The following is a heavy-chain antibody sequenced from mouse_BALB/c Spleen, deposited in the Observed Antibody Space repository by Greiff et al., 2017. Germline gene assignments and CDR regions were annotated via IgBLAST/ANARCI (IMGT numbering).Heavy chain of an antibody. CDR1: GYTFTSYV. CDR2: INPYNDGT. CDR3: AREASSGPWFAY. J-gene: IGHJ3*01. V-gene: IGHV1-14*01. D-gene: IGHD3-1*01. Sequence: EVQGVESGPELVKPGASVKMSCKASGYTFTSYVMHWVKQKPGQGLEWIGYINPYNDGTKYNEKFKGKATLTSDKSSSTAYMELSSLTSEDSAVYYCAREASSGPWFAYWGQGTLVTVSA.